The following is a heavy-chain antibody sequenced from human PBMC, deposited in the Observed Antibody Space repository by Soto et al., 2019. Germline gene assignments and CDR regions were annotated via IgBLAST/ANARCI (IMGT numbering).Heavy chain of an antibody. V-gene: IGHV3-23*01. CDR2: ISGSGGST. D-gene: IGHD4-17*01. CDR1: GFTFSSYA. J-gene: IGHJ4*02. Sequence: GGSLRLSCAASGFTFSSYAMSWVRQAPGKGLEWVSAISGSGGSTYYADSVKGRFTISIDNSKNTLYLQMNSLRAEDTAVYYCAKDLRPDYGSALYYFDYWGQGTLVTVSS. CDR3: AKDLRPDYGSALYYFDY.